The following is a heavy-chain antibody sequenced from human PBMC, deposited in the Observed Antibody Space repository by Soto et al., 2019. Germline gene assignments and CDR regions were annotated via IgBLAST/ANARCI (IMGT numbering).Heavy chain of an antibody. Sequence: PSETLSLTCTVSGGSHSSYYWSWIRQPPGKGLERIGYVYYSGSTNYNPSHKSRVTISVDKSKNQFSLKLSSVTAADTAVYYCARGRDGSGSYLGGGLAGSTNYYYYYGMDVWGQGTTVTVSS. V-gene: IGHV4-59*12. CDR3: ARGRDGSGSYLGGGLAGSTNYYYYYGMDV. CDR1: GGSHSSYY. J-gene: IGHJ6*02. D-gene: IGHD3-10*01. CDR2: VYYSGST.